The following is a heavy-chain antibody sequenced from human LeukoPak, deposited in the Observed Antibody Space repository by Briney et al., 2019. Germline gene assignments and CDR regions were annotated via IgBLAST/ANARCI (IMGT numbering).Heavy chain of an antibody. CDR2: IIPILGIA. CDR1: GGTFSSYA. J-gene: IGHJ6*02. CDR3: ASKNIEDSYGPGYHYYGMDV. Sequence: ASVKVSCKASGGTFSSYAISWVRQAPEQGLEWMGRIIPILGIANYAQKFQGRVTITADKSTSTAYMELSSLRSEDTAVYYCASKNIEDSYGPGYHYYGMDVWGQGTTVTVSS. V-gene: IGHV1-69*04. D-gene: IGHD5-18*01.